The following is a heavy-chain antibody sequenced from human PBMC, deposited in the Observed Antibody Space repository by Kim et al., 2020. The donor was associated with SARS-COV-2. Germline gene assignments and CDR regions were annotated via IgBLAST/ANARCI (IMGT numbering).Heavy chain of an antibody. J-gene: IGHJ6*02. Sequence: YADSVKGRFTISRDNSKNTLYLQMNSLRAEDTAVYYCAKELRPAPRGMDVWGQGTTVTVSS. CDR3: AKELRPAPRGMDV. V-gene: IGHV3-23*01.